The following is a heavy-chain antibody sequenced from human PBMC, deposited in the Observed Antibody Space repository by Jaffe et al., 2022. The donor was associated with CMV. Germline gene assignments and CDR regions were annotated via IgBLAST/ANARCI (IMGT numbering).Heavy chain of an antibody. CDR3: AKVRSGRFLAGGKEHDY. Sequence: EVQLLESGGGLVQPGGSLRLSCAASGFTFSSYAMSWVRQAPGKGLEWVSAISGSGGSTYYADSVKGRFTISRDNSKNTLYLQMNSLRAEDTAVYYCAKVRSGRFLAGGKEHDYWGQGTLVTVSS. J-gene: IGHJ4*02. CDR1: GFTFSSYA. D-gene: IGHD3-3*01. CDR2: ISGSGGST. V-gene: IGHV3-23*01.